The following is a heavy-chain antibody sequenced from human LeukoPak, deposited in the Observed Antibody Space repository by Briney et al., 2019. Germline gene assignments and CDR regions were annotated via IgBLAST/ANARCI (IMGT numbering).Heavy chain of an antibody. CDR2: ISAYNGNT. CDR3: ARAGPSAMVLYYFDY. J-gene: IGHJ4*02. D-gene: IGHD5-18*01. V-gene: IGHV1-18*01. Sequence: GASVKVSCKASGYTFTSYGISWVRQAPGQGLEWMGWISAYNGNTNYAQKLQGRVTMTTDTSTSTAYMELRSLRPDDTAVYYCARAGPSAMVLYYFDYWGQGTLVTVSS. CDR1: GYTFTSYG.